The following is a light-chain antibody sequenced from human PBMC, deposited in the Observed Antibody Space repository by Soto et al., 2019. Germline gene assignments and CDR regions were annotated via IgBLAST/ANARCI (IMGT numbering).Light chain of an antibody. CDR1: QRISTS. V-gene: IGKV1-39*01. CDR2: GAS. J-gene: IGKJ4*01. Sequence: DIQMTQSPSSLSAAVGDRVAITCRASQRISTSLNWYQQRPGKSPELLIYGASDLQSGAPSRFSGLGSATDFTLIISNLQPEDFATYYCQQSYSMPLTFGGGTKVEIK. CDR3: QQSYSMPLT.